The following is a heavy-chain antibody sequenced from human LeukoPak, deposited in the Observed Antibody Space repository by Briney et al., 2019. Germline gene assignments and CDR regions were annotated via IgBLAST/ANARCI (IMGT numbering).Heavy chain of an antibody. D-gene: IGHD3-3*01. CDR2: IIPIFGTA. CDR1: GGTFSSYA. CDR3: ARSLYDFPLMDV. V-gene: IGHV1-69*13. J-gene: IGHJ6*02. Sequence: SVKVSCKASGGTFSSYAISWVRQAPGQGLEWMGGIIPIFGTANYAQKFQGRVTITADESTSTAYMELSSLRSEDTAVYYCARSLYDFPLMDVWGQGTTVTVSS.